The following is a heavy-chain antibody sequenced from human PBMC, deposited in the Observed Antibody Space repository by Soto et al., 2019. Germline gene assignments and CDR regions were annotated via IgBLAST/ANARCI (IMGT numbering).Heavy chain of an antibody. CDR2: ISAYNGNT. D-gene: IGHD2-2*01. J-gene: IGHJ6*02. V-gene: IGHV1-18*01. Sequence: QVQLVQSGAEVKKPGASVKVSCKASGYTFTSYGISWVRQAPGQGLEWMGWISAYNGNTNYAQKLQGRVTMTTDTXTTXAYMEPRSLRSDDTAVYYCARQILLPAAIDYGMDVWGQGTTVTVSS. CDR1: GYTFTSYG. CDR3: ARQILLPAAIDYGMDV.